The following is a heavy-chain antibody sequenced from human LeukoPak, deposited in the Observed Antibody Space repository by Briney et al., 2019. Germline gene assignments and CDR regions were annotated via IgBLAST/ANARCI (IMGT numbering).Heavy chain of an antibody. D-gene: IGHD3-10*01. V-gene: IGHV3-11*04. CDR3: VRSAGKEWQCPCLDY. CDR1: GFTFSDYY. J-gene: IGHJ4*02. Sequence: PGGSLRLSCAASGFTFSDYYMSWIRQAPGKGLEWVSYISSSGSTIYYADSVKGRFTISRDNAKNSLYLQMNSLRAEDTAVYYCVRSAGKEWQCPCLDYWGQGTLVTVSS. CDR2: ISSSGSTI.